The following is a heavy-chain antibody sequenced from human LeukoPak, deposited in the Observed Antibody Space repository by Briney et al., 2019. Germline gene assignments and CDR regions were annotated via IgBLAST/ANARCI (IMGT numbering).Heavy chain of an antibody. D-gene: IGHD6-19*01. CDR2: ISGSGGST. V-gene: IGHV3-23*01. Sequence: GAPRLSCATSGFTFRSYAMSGVRKAPGKGLEWVSAISGSGGSTYYADSVKGRFTISRDNSKNTLYLQMNSLRAEDTAVYYCAKEEQWLVGGWFDPWGQGTLVTVSS. CDR1: GFTFRSYA. CDR3: AKEEQWLVGGWFDP. J-gene: IGHJ5*02.